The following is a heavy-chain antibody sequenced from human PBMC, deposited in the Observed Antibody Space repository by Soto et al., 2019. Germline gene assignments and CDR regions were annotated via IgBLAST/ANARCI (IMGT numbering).Heavy chain of an antibody. CDR2: INHSGST. V-gene: IGHV4-34*01. Sequence: SETLSLTCAVYGGSFSGYYWSWIRQPPGKGLEWIGEINHSGSTNYNPSLKSRVTISVDTSKNQFSLKLSSVTAADTAVYYCATPRYDFWSGYYVAWGQGTLVTVSS. CDR1: GGSFSGYY. CDR3: ATPRYDFWSGYYVA. D-gene: IGHD3-3*01. J-gene: IGHJ4*02.